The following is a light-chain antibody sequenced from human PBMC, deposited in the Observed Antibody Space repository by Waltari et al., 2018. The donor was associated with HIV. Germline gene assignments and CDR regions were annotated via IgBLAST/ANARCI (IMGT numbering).Light chain of an antibody. CDR3: HAWDSSPVV. CDR2: QDS. V-gene: IGLV3-1*01. J-gene: IGLJ2*01. CDR1: KLGDKY. Sequence: YELTQPPSVSVSPGQTASITCSGDKLGDKYACWYQQKQGQSPVLVIYQDSKRPSGIPGRFSGSNSGNTATLTIGGTQAMDEADYYCHAWDSSPVVFGGGTNLTVL.